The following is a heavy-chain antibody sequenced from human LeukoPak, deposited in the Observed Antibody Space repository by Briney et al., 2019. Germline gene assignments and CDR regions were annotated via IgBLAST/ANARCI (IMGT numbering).Heavy chain of an antibody. CDR2: ISDNGGST. D-gene: IGHD2-21*02. Sequence: PGGSLRLSCAASGFTFSSYAMSWVRQAPGKGLEWVSTISDNGGSTYYPDSVKGRFTISRDNSKNTLYLQMNRLRAEDTAVYYCAKVVVVTAILHAFDIWGQGTMVTVSS. J-gene: IGHJ3*02. CDR3: AKVVVVTAILHAFDI. V-gene: IGHV3-23*01. CDR1: GFTFSSYA.